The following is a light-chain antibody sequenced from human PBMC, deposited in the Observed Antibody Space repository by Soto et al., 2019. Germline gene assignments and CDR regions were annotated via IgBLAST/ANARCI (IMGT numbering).Light chain of an antibody. CDR2: DAS. CDR1: QSVSSN. Sequence: EIVVTQSPATLSVSPGERATLXXRASQSVSSNVAWYQQKPGQVPRLLIYDASTRATGIPARFSGSGSGTEFTLTISSLQSEDFAVYYCQQYNDWPLFGPGTKVDIK. V-gene: IGKV3-15*01. J-gene: IGKJ3*01. CDR3: QQYNDWPL.